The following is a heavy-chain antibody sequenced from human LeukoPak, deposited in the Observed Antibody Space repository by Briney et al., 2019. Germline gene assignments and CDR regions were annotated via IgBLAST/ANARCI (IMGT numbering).Heavy chain of an antibody. CDR1: GFTFSSYG. V-gene: IGHV3-33*01. CDR2: IWYDGSNK. CDR3: AREHYYDSSGYGS. Sequence: PGGSLRLSCAASGFTFSSYGMHWVRQAPGKGLEWVAVIWYDGSNKYYADSVKGRFTISRDNSKNTLYLQMNSLRAEDTAVYYCAREHYYDSSGYGSWGQGTLVTVSS. D-gene: IGHD3-22*01. J-gene: IGHJ4*02.